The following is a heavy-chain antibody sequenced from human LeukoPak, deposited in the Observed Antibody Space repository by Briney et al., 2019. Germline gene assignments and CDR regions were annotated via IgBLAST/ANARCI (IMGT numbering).Heavy chain of an antibody. CDR3: ATDPYYYDSSGYPKFDP. CDR1: GYTLTELS. J-gene: IGHJ5*02. V-gene: IGHV1-24*01. CDR2: FDPEDGET. D-gene: IGHD3-22*01. Sequence: ASVKVSCKVSGYTLTELSMHWVRQAPGKGLEWMGGFDPEDGETIYSQKFQGRVTMTEDTSTDTAYMELSSLRSEATAVYYCATDPYYYDSSGYPKFDPWGQGTLVTVSS.